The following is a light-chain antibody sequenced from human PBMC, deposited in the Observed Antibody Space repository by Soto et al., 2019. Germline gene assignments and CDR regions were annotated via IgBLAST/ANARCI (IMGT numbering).Light chain of an antibody. V-gene: IGKV3-15*01. J-gene: IGKJ1*01. CDR3: QQYKKWPRT. CDR2: GAS. CDR1: QSVSSN. Sequence: EIVMTQSPATLSVSPGERATLSCRASQSVSSNLAWYQQKPGQAPRLLIYGASTRATGIPARFSGSGSGTEFTLTISSLQSEDFAVYYCQQYKKWPRTFGQGNTADI.